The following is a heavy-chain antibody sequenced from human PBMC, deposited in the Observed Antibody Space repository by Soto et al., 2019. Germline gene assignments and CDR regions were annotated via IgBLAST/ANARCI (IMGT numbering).Heavy chain of an antibody. V-gene: IGHV5-51*01. J-gene: IGHJ4*02. Sequence: LGESLKISCXVSGYTFTIYWIGWVRQMPGKGLEWMGIIYPSDSDTRYSPSFQGQVTISADQSINTAYLQWDSLKASDTAIYYCARPANTVADHFDLWGQGTPVTVSS. D-gene: IGHD4-17*01. CDR3: ARPANTVADHFDL. CDR2: IYPSDSDT. CDR1: GYTFTIYW.